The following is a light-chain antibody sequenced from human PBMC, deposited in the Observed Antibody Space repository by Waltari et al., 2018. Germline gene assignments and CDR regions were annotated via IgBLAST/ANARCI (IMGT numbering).Light chain of an antibody. CDR2: ATS. Sequence: DIQMTQSPSSLSASVGDRVPITCRASQTISSYLNLYQQNPGKAPKLLIPATSSLQSGVPSRFSGRGSGTDFTLTISSLQAEDVAVYYCHQYANSPWTFGQGTKVEVK. J-gene: IGKJ1*01. V-gene: IGKV1-39*01. CDR1: QTISSY. CDR3: HQYANSPWT.